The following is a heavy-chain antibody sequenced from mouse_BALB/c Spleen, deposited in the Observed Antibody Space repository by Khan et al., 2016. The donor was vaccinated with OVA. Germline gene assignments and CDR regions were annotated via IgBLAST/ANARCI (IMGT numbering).Heavy chain of an antibody. J-gene: IGHJ2*01. D-gene: IGHD1-1*01. CDR3: ARSVTITTVVATDFDY. V-gene: IGHV3-2*02. CDR2: ISYSGRT. CDR1: GYSITSDYA. Sequence: EVQLQESGPGLVKPSQSLSLTCTVTGYSITSDYAWNWIRQFPGNKLEWMGYISYSGRTSYNPSLKSRISITRDTSKKQFSLQLNSVTTEDTATYYCARSVTITTVVATDFDYWGQGTTLTVSS.